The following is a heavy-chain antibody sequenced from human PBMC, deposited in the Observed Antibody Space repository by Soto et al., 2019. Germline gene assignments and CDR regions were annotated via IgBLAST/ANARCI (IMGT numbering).Heavy chain of an antibody. J-gene: IGHJ6*02. Sequence: WSWIRQPPGKGLEWIGYIYHSGSTYYNPSLKSRVTISVDRSKNQFSLKLSSVTAADTAVYYCARGDYYYGMDVWGQGTTVTVSS. CDR2: IYHSGST. CDR3: ARGDYYYGMDV. V-gene: IGHV4-30-2*01.